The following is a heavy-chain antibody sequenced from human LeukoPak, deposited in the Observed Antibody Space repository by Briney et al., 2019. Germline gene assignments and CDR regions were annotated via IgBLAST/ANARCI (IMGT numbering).Heavy chain of an antibody. D-gene: IGHD3-22*01. Sequence: GGSLRLSCAASGFTFSSYAMSWVRQAPGKGLEWVSSISGSGESTYYADSVKGRFTISRDNSKNTLNLQMNSLRAEDTAVYYYAKEKIVVPEFWGQGTLATVSS. CDR2: ISGSGEST. CDR3: AKEKIVVPEF. V-gene: IGHV3-23*01. J-gene: IGHJ1*01. CDR1: GFTFSSYA.